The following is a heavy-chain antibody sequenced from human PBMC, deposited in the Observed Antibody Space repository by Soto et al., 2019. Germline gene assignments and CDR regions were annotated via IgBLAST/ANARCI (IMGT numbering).Heavy chain of an antibody. CDR3: TTVTTGDYYFDY. Sequence: GGSLRLSCAASGLTFSDRYMDWVRQAPGKGLEWVGGIRKKTNSYTTEYAATVKGRFIISRDDSTNSLYLQMISLKTEDTAVYYCTTVTTGDYYFDYWGQGTLVTVSS. D-gene: IGHD4-17*01. V-gene: IGHV3-72*01. CDR2: IRKKTNSYTT. CDR1: GLTFSDRY. J-gene: IGHJ4*02.